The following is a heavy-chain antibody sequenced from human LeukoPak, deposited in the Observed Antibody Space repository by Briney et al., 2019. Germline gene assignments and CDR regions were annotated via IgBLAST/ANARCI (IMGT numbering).Heavy chain of an antibody. J-gene: IGHJ4*02. CDR2: IIPLFGTA. Sequence: SVKVSCKASGGTFSNYGISWVRQAPGQGLEWMGGIIPLFGTANYAQKFQGRVTITTDESTSTAYMELSSLRSEDTAVYYCARDPSWYFDYWGQGTLVTVSS. V-gene: IGHV1-69*05. CDR3: ARDPSWYFDY. CDR1: GGTFSNYG.